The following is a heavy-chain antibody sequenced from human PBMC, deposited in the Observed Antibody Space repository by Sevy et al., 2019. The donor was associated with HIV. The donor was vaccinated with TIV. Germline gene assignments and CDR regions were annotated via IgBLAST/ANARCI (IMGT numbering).Heavy chain of an antibody. J-gene: IGHJ4*02. CDR3: ASKRGYNHGPFDY. Sequence: SETLSLTCTVSGGSISSSDSYWSWIRQPPGKGLEWIGYIHYTEGTYHNPFLKSRVGLSVDTSQRQFSLKLSFRTAADTAVYYWASKRGYNHGPFDYWGRGTLVTVSS. V-gene: IGHV4-30-4*01. CDR2: IHYTEGT. D-gene: IGHD5-12*01. CDR1: GGSISSSDSY.